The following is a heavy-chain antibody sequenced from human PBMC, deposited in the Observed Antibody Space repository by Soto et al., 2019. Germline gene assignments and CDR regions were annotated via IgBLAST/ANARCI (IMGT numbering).Heavy chain of an antibody. CDR2: ISYDGSNK. J-gene: IGHJ3*02. CDR1: GLTFSSYG. V-gene: IGHV3-30*18. Sequence: PGGYLRLSCAASGLTFSSYGMYWVRQAPGKGLEWVAVISYDGSNKYYADSVKGRFTISRDNSKNTLYLQMNSLRAEDTAVYYCAKFLAAAGDDAFDTWGQGTMITVS. CDR3: AKFLAAAGDDAFDT. D-gene: IGHD6-13*01.